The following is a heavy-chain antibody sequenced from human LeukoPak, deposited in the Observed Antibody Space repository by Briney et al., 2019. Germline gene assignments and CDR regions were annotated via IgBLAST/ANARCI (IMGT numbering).Heavy chain of an antibody. V-gene: IGHV4-39*07. CDR1: GGSISSSSYY. D-gene: IGHD1-26*01. CDR2: INHSGST. J-gene: IGHJ4*02. CDR3: ARGRLGLRTSGSYDRVGSASNFDY. Sequence: PSETLSLTCTVSGGSISSSSYYWGWIRQPPGKGLEWIGEINHSGSTNYNPSLKSRVTISVDTSKNQFSLKLSSVTAADTAVYYCARGRLGLRTSGSYDRVGSASNFDYWGQGTLVTVSS.